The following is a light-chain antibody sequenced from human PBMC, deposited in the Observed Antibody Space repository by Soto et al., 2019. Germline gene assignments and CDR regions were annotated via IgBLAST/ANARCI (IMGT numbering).Light chain of an antibody. V-gene: IGLV2-8*01. J-gene: IGLJ2*01. CDR2: GVT. CDR1: SGDIGDYDF. Sequence: QSVLTQPPSASGSPGQSVTISRTGTSGDIGDYDFVSWYQQYPGKAPKLIIYGVTKRPSGVPDRFSGSKSGNTASLTVSGLQAEDEADYYCSSYAASSNFAVVFGGGTKLTVL. CDR3: SSYAASSNFAVV.